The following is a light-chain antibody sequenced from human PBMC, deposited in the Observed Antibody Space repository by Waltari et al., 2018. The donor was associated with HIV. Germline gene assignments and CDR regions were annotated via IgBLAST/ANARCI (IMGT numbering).Light chain of an antibody. CDR3: AAWDDSLNGYV. Sequence: QSVLTQSPSVSEAPRQRVTISCSGSRSNIGNNAVNWYPQVPGKAPKLLIYYDDLLSSGVSDRFSGSKSGTSASLAIRGLQPEDEADYFCAAWDDSLNGYVFGSGTKVIV. V-gene: IGLV1-36*01. CDR1: RSNIGNNA. J-gene: IGLJ1*01. CDR2: YDD.